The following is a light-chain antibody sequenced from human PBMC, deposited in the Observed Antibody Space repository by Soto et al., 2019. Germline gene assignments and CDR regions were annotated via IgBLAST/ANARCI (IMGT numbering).Light chain of an antibody. CDR1: QPVSPSF. V-gene: IGKV3-20*01. Sequence: DILLSQSPGTLSLSPGDTATLSCRASQPVSPSFLAWYQQKRGQAPRLLIYGASTRATGVSDRFSGSGSGTDVTLTISDLEPEDFAVYYCQNYDWALTGTFGPGTKVEIK. J-gene: IGKJ1*01. CDR3: QNYDWALTGT. CDR2: GAS.